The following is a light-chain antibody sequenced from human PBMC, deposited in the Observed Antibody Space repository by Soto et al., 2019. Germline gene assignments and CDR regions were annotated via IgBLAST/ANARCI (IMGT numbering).Light chain of an antibody. CDR1: QSLSSSY. Sequence: EIVLTQSPGTLSLSPGERATLSCRASQSLSSSYLAWYQQKPGQAPRLLIFGASSRVTGIPDRFGGAGSGTDFTLTISRLEPEDFAMYYCQHYGGSPGTFGQGTKV. V-gene: IGKV3-20*01. J-gene: IGKJ1*01. CDR3: QHYGGSPGT. CDR2: GAS.